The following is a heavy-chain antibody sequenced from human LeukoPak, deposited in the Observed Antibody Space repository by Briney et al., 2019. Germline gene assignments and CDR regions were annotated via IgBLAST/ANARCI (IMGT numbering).Heavy chain of an antibody. V-gene: IGHV4-59*08. Sequence: SETLPLTCTVSGGSISSYYWSWIRQPPGKGLEWIGYIYYTGSTNYNPSLKSRVTISVDTSKNQFSLKLSSVTAADTAVYYCARHFYGSGSYRAYGMDVWGQGTTVTVSS. CDR2: IYYTGST. D-gene: IGHD3-10*01. CDR1: GGSISSYY. CDR3: ARHFYGSGSYRAYGMDV. J-gene: IGHJ6*02.